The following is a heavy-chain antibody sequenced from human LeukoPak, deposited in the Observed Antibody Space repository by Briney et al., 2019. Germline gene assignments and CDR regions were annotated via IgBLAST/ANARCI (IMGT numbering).Heavy chain of an antibody. V-gene: IGHV3-30-3*01. J-gene: IGHJ4*02. CDR1: GFTFSSYA. CDR2: ISYDGSNK. CDR3: ARAHSSSWYYFDY. D-gene: IGHD6-13*01. Sequence: GRSLRLSCAASGFTFSSYAMHWVRQAPGKGLEWVAVISYDGSNKYYADSVKGRFTISRDNSKNTLYLQMNSLRAEDTAVYYCARAHSSSWYYFDYWGQGTLVTVSS.